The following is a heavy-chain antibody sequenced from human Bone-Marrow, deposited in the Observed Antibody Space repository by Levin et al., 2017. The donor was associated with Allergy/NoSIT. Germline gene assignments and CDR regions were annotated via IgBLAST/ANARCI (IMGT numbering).Heavy chain of an antibody. D-gene: IGHD4-23*01. J-gene: IGHJ6*02. Sequence: SLRLSCAASGFTFTDYAIHWIRQAPGRGLEWVSGVSWNSGTIGYADSVKGRFTISRDNAKNSLYLQMNSLRTGDTALYFCARHKDYGGNGYYYYGMDVWGQGTTVTVSS. CDR3: ARHKDYGGNGYYYYGMDV. CDR1: GFTFTDYA. CDR2: VSWNSGTI. V-gene: IGHV3-9*01.